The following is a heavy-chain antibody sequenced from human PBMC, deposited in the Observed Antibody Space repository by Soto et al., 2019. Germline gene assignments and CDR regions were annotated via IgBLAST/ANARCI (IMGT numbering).Heavy chain of an antibody. CDR3: AKDPGYSRSSSTFFAY. Sequence: GGSLRLSCAASGFTFSSYSMNWVRQAPGRGLEWVSDISSSSSTIYYADSVKGRFTISRDNSKNTLYLQMNSLRAEDTAVYYCAKDPGYSRSSSTFFAYWAQGNLVTVSS. D-gene: IGHD6-6*01. CDR1: GFTFSSYS. J-gene: IGHJ4*02. V-gene: IGHV3-48*01. CDR2: ISSSSSTI.